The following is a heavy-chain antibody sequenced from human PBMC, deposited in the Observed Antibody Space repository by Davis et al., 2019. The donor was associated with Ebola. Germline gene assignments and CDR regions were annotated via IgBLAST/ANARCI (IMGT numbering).Heavy chain of an antibody. CDR1: GGSISSGDYY. V-gene: IGHV4-39*07. J-gene: IGHJ5*02. Sequence: MPSETLSLTCTVSGGSISSGDYYWSWIRQPPGKGLEWIGEINHSGSTNYNPSLKSRVTISVDTSKNQFSLKLSSVTAADTAVYYCARGRGWLRCIDPWGQGTLVTVSS. CDR2: INHSGST. CDR3: ARGRGWLRCIDP. D-gene: IGHD5-12*01.